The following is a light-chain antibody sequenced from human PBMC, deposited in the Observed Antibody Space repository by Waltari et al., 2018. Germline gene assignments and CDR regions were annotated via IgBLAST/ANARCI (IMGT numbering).Light chain of an antibody. Sequence: QLVLTQSPSASASLGASVRLTCTLSSWPSSNVSAWHQQQPEQGPRCLMKVNSAGCHSEGDEIPDRFSGSSSGAERYLTISSLQSEDEADYYCQTGGHGTWVFGGGTKLTVL. V-gene: IGLV4-69*01. CDR1: SWPSSNV. CDR2: VNSAGCH. J-gene: IGLJ3*02. CDR3: QTGGHGTWV.